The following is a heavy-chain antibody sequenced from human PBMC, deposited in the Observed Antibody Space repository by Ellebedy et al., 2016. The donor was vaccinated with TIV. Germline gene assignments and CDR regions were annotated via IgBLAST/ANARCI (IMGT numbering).Heavy chain of an antibody. Sequence: ASVKVSCKASGGTFSSYAISWVRQAPGQGLECMGGIIPIFGTANYAQKFQGRVTITADESTSTAYMELSSLRSDDTAVYYCVRDLIIYSSGWDDTFDIWGQGTMVTVSS. V-gene: IGHV1-69*13. CDR2: IIPIFGTA. D-gene: IGHD3-22*01. CDR3: VRDLIIYSSGWDDTFDI. J-gene: IGHJ3*02. CDR1: GGTFSSYA.